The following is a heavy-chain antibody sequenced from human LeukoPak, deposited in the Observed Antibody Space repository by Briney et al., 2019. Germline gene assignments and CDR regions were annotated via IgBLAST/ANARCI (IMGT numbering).Heavy chain of an antibody. J-gene: IGHJ4*02. Sequence: PSETLSLTCTVSGCSISSYYWRWIRQPAGKGLEGIGRIYTSGSTNYNPSLKSRVTMSVDTSKNHVSLKLSSVTAADTAVYYCARVSYSSSWLFDYWGQGTLVTVSS. CDR2: IYTSGST. CDR1: GCSISSYY. V-gene: IGHV4-4*07. CDR3: ARVSYSSSWLFDY. D-gene: IGHD6-13*01.